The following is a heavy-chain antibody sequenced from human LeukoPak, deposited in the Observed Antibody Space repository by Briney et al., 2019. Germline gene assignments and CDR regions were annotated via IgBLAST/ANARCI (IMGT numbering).Heavy chain of an antibody. J-gene: IGHJ4*02. D-gene: IGHD2-2*01. CDR3: AKDPRSPIVVVPAAFDY. V-gene: IGHV3-23*01. CDR1: GFTFSSYA. CDR2: ISGSGGST. Sequence: GGSLRLSXAASGFTFSSYAMSWVRQAPGKGLEWVSAISGSGGSTYYADFVKGRFTISRDNSKNTLYLQMNSLRAEDTAVYYCAKDPRSPIVVVPAAFDYWGQGTLVTVSS.